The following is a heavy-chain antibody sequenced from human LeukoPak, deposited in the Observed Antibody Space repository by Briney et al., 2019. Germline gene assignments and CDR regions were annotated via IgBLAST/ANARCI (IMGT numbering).Heavy chain of an antibody. J-gene: IGHJ4*02. D-gene: IGHD4/OR15-4a*01. CDR3: ARDFDYGDYIDF. CDR2: ISSGGLTI. V-gene: IGHV3-48*04. Sequence: GGSLRLSCVASGFTFSTYIFNGVRQAPGKGLEWLSYISSGGLTIFYADSVKGRFTISRDNTKNSIFLGMTNLRAEDTAVYYCARDFDYGDYIDFWGQGTLVAVSS. CDR1: GFTFSTYI.